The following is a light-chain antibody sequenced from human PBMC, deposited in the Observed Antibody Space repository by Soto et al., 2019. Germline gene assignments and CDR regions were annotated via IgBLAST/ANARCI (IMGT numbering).Light chain of an antibody. J-gene: IGKJ1*01. CDR3: QHSNSYPMWA. V-gene: IGKV1-5*01. CDR2: DVS. CDR1: QTITTW. Sequence: DIQITQSPSTLSASVGDRFTITCMTSQTITTWLAWYQQKPGKAPKVLIYDVSNLQSGVPSRFSGSGSGTEFTLTISSLQPDDFATYYCQHSNSYPMWAVGQGTKVDIK.